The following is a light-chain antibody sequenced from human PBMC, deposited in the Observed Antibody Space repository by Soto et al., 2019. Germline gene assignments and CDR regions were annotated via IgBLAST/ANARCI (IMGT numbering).Light chain of an antibody. V-gene: IGKV3-15*01. J-gene: IGKJ4*01. CDR3: QQYNNWPRAT. Sequence: EVVLTQSPDTLSLSPGATATLSCRASQSVDRYVAWYQQKPGQAPRLLMFRASIRATGFPARFSGSGSGTEFNITISSLQSEDSAIYYCQQYNNWPRATFGGGTKVDIK. CDR1: QSVDRY. CDR2: RAS.